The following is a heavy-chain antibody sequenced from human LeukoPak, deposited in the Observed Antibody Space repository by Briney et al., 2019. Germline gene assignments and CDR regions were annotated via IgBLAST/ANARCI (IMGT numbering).Heavy chain of an antibody. J-gene: IGHJ5*02. CDR2: ISYDGSNK. CDR3: ARDPGRSSSWYRFDP. V-gene: IGHV3-30-3*01. Sequence: GGSLRLSCAASGFTFSSYAMHWVRQAPGKGLEWVAVISYDGSNKYYADSVKGRFTISRDNSKNTLYLQMNSLRAEDTAVYYCARDPGRSSSWYRFDPWGQGTLVTVSS. CDR1: GFTFSSYA. D-gene: IGHD6-13*01.